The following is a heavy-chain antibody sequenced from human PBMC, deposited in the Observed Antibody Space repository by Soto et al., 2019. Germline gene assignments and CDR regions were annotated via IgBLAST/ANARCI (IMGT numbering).Heavy chain of an antibody. J-gene: IGHJ4*02. Sequence: ASVKVSCKASGYTFTSYYMHWVRQAPGQGLEWMGIINPSGGSTSYAQKFQGRVTMTRDTSTSTVYMELSSLRSEDTAVYYCARDQEFWSGYYTSLGYWGQGTLVTVSS. CDR2: INPSGGST. V-gene: IGHV1-46*03. CDR3: ARDQEFWSGYYTSLGY. D-gene: IGHD3-3*01. CDR1: GYTFTSYY.